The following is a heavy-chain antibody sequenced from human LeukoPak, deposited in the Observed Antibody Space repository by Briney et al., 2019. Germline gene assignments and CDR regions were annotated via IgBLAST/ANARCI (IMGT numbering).Heavy chain of an antibody. J-gene: IGHJ4*02. Sequence: GGSLRLSCADSGFTFSSYAMSWVRQAPGKGLEWVSSISGSSTRTYYADSVKGRFAVSRDNPKNTLYLQMNSLRAEDTAVYYCAKQRDYYDSSGYYRGYYFDYWGQGTLVTVSS. CDR2: ISGSSTRT. V-gene: IGHV3-23*01. CDR3: AKQRDYYDSSGYYRGYYFDY. D-gene: IGHD3-22*01. CDR1: GFTFSSYA.